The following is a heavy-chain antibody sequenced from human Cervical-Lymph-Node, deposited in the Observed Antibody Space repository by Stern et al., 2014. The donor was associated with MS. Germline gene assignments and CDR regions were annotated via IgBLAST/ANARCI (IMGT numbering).Heavy chain of an antibody. CDR2: IYPGDSDT. J-gene: IGHJ6*02. CDR1: GYTFSKNW. D-gene: IGHD6-6*01. Sequence: EVQLVESGAEVKKPRDSLKISCKGSGYTFSKNWIAWVRQMPGKGLEWMGIIYPGDSDTKSSPSSQGQVTISANNSTTPAYLQWNSLKASDPAIYSCARPPPRRSSNDPNFGLDVWGQGTTVTVSS. CDR3: ARPPPRRSSNDPNFGLDV. V-gene: IGHV5-51*03.